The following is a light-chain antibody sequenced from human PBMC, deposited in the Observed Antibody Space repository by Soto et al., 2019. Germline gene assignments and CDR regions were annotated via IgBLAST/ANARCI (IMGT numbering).Light chain of an antibody. CDR3: QQRSNWPIT. V-gene: IGKV3-11*01. Sequence: EIVMTQSPTTLSVSPGERATLSCRASQSVSTNLAWYQQKPGQVPSLLIYGASNRATGIPARFSGSGSGTDFTLTISSLEPEDFAVYYCQQRSNWPITFGQGTRLEIK. CDR2: GAS. J-gene: IGKJ5*01. CDR1: QSVSTN.